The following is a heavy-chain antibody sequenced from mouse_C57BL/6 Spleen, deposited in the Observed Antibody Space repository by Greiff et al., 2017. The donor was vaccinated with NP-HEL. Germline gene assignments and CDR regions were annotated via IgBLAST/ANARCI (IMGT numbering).Heavy chain of an antibody. CDR2: ISYSGST. Sequence: VQLKQSGPGMVKPSQSLSLTCTVTGYSITSGYVWHWLRHLPGNIQEWMGYISYSGSTNYNPSLKSRISITHNTSKNHFFLMFNSVTIEDTATYYCARAVYGSIAYWGQGTLVTVSA. V-gene: IGHV3-1*01. D-gene: IGHD1-1*01. J-gene: IGHJ3*01. CDR3: ARAVYGSIAY. CDR1: GYSITSGYV.